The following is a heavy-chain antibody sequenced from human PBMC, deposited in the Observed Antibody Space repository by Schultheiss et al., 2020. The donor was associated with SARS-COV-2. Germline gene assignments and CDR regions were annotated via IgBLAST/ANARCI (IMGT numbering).Heavy chain of an antibody. D-gene: IGHD3-22*01. Sequence: SQTLSLTCTVSGGSISSGDYYWGWIRQPPGKGLEWIGSIYYSGSTYYNPSLKSRVTISVDTSKNQFSLKLSSVTAADTAVYYCATVITTRFDIWGQGTMVTVSS. CDR2: IYYSGST. V-gene: IGHV4-39*01. CDR1: GGSISSGDYY. J-gene: IGHJ3*02. CDR3: ATVITTRFDI.